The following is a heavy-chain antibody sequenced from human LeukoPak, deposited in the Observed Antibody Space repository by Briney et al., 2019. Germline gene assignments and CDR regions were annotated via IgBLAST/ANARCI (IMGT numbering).Heavy chain of an antibody. CDR1: GGSISSGSYY. V-gene: IGHV4-61*02. CDR2: IYTSGST. D-gene: IGHD5-24*01. J-gene: IGHJ4*02. Sequence: SGTLSLTCTVSGGSISSGSYYWSWIRQPAGKGLEWIGRIYTSGSTNYNPSLKSRVTISVDTSKNQFSLKLSSLTAADTAVYYCARGDGYKDFDYWGQGTLVTVSS. CDR3: ARGDGYKDFDY.